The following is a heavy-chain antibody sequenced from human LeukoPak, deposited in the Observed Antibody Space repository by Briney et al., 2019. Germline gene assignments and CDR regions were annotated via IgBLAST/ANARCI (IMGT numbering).Heavy chain of an antibody. V-gene: IGHV3-23*01. Sequence: PGGSLRLSCAASGFTFSSYAMSWVRQAPGKGLEWVSAISGSGGSTYYADSVKGRFTISRDNSKNTLYLQMNSLRAEDTAVYYCAKLIAAAGPYYYYYGMDVWGQGTTVTVPS. D-gene: IGHD6-13*01. CDR1: GFTFSSYA. CDR3: AKLIAAAGPYYYYYGMDV. J-gene: IGHJ6*02. CDR2: ISGSGGST.